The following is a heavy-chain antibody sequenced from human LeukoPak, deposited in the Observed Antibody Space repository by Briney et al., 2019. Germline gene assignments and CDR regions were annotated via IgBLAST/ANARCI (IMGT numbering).Heavy chain of an antibody. V-gene: IGHV3-48*01. D-gene: IGHD6-6*01. CDR3: AGVGGSSWD. CDR2: ISSSSANI. J-gene: IGHJ4*02. CDR1: GLTFSNYA. Sequence: GGSLRLSCTASGLTFSNYAMNWVRQAPGKGLEWISYISSSSANIYYADSVRGRFTISRDNAKSSLYLQMNSLRAEDTAVYYCAGVGGSSWDWGQGTLVTVSS.